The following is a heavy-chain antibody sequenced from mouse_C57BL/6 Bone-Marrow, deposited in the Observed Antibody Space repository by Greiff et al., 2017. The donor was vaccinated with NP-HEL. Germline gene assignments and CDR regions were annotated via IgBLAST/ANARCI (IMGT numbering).Heavy chain of an antibody. CDR2: IYPGSGST. D-gene: IGHD2-4*01. J-gene: IGHJ3*01. CDR1: GYTFTSYW. CDR3: ARGEAIYYDYDAWFAY. Sequence: VQLQQPGAELVKPGASVKMSCKASGYTFTSYWITWVKQRPGQGLEWIGDIYPGSGSTNYNEKFKSKATLTVDTSSSTAYMQLSSLTSEDSAVYYCARGEAIYYDYDAWFAYWGQGTLVTVSA. V-gene: IGHV1-55*01.